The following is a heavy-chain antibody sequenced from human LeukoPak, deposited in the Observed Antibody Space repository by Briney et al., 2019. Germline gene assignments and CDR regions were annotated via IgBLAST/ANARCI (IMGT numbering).Heavy chain of an antibody. V-gene: IGHV4-39*01. CDR1: GGSITSRNYY. Sequence: PSETLSPTCTVSGGSITSRNYYWGWIRQPPGKGLEWIGTIYDSWSTYYNPSLKSRVTISLDTSKNQFPLKLNSVTAADTAVYYCARLDYYDSSGLIDYWGQGTLVIVSS. CDR3: ARLDYYDSSGLIDY. CDR2: IYDSWST. J-gene: IGHJ4*02. D-gene: IGHD3-22*01.